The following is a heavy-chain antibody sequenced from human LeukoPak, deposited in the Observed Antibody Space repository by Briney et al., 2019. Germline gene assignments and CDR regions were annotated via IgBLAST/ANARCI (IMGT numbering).Heavy chain of an antibody. D-gene: IGHD3-10*01. V-gene: IGHV3-23*01. J-gene: IGHJ4*02. CDR2: ICGSGGST. CDR1: GFTFSSYA. CDR3: AKALYYYGSGSSFDY. Sequence: GGSLRLSCAASGFTFSSYAMSWVRQAPGKGLEWVSAICGSGGSTYYADSVKGRFTISRDNSKNTLYLQMNSLRAEDTAVYYCAKALYYYGSGSSFDYWGQGTLVTVSS.